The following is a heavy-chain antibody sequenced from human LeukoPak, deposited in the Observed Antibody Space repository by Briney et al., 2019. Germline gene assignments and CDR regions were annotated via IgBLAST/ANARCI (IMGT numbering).Heavy chain of an antibody. CDR1: GYTFTSYD. D-gene: IGHD5-18*01. CDR2: MNPNRGNT. Sequence: ASVKVSCKASGYTFTSYDISWVRQATGQGLEWMGWMNPNRGNTGYAQKFQGRVTMTRNTSISTAYMELSSLRSEDTAVYYCARGKRNTAMVLWRYYYYYGMDVWGQGTTVTVSS. V-gene: IGHV1-8*01. CDR3: ARGKRNTAMVLWRYYYYYGMDV. J-gene: IGHJ6*02.